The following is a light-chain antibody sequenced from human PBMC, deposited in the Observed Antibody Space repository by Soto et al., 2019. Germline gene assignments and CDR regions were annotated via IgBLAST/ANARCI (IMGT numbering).Light chain of an antibody. J-gene: IGKJ4*01. Sequence: EIVMTQSPDTLSVSPGERATLSRRASQSVSTNLAWYQQKPGQAPRLLIFNASTRATGTAARFSGSGSGTEFTLTISRLQSEDFAVYYCQQYDLATGFGGGTKVEIK. V-gene: IGKV3-15*01. CDR3: QQYDLATG. CDR1: QSVSTN. CDR2: NAS.